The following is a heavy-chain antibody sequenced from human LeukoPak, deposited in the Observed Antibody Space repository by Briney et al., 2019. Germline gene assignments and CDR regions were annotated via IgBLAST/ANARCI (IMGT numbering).Heavy chain of an antibody. V-gene: IGHV3-23*01. CDR1: GFTFSSYA. CDR2: ISGSGGST. CDR3: EREAGYGDHTFDY. D-gene: IGHD4-17*01. Sequence: GGSLRLSCAASGFTFSSYAMSWVRQAPGKGLEWVSAISGSGGSTYYADSVKGRFTISRDNSKNTLYLQMNSLRAGDTAVYYCEREAGYGDHTFDYWGQETRVTVSS. J-gene: IGHJ4*02.